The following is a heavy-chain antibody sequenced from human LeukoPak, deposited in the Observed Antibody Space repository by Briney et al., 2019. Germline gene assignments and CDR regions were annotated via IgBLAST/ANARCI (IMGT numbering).Heavy chain of an antibody. J-gene: IGHJ4*02. Sequence: ASVKVSCKASGYTFTDYYVHWVRQAPGQGLEWLGWINPDSGATNFAQRFQGRVTMTRDTSVNTAHMELNNLRSDGTAVYYCARDLCHGGSCFHFDSWGQGTLVTVSS. CDR1: GYTFTDYY. D-gene: IGHD2-15*01. CDR3: ARDLCHGGSCFHFDS. V-gene: IGHV1-2*02. CDR2: INPDSGAT.